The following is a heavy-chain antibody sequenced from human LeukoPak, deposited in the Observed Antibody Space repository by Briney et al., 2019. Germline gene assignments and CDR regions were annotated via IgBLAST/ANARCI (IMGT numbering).Heavy chain of an antibody. J-gene: IGHJ6*03. D-gene: IGHD1-26*01. V-gene: IGHV3-48*01. CDR1: GFTFSSYS. CDR3: ARAYRGFYYYYMDV. Sequence: GGSLRLSCAASGFTFSSYSMNWVRQAPGKGLEWVSYISSSSSTIYYADSVKGRFTISRDNAKNSLYLQMNSLRAEDTAVYYCARAYRGFYYYYMDVWGKGTTVTVSS. CDR2: ISSSSSTI.